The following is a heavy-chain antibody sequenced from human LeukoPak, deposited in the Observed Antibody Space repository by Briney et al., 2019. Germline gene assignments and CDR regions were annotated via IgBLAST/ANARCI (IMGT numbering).Heavy chain of an antibody. V-gene: IGHV1-18*01. D-gene: IGHD1-26*01. Sequence: GASVKVSRKASGYTFTSYGISWVRQAPGQGLEWMGWISAYNGNTNYAQKLQGRVTMATDTSTSTAYMELRSLRSDDTAVYYCARDAGLSGSPNWFDPWGQGTLVTVSS. CDR2: ISAYNGNT. CDR1: GYTFTSYG. J-gene: IGHJ5*02. CDR3: ARDAGLSGSPNWFDP.